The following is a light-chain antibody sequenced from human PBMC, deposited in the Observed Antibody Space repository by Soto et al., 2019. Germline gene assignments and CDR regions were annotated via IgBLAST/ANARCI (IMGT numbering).Light chain of an antibody. CDR3: QQYGSSPLT. J-gene: IGKJ5*01. CDR2: GAS. Sequence: EIVLTHSPGTLSLSPGERATLSCRASQSVSSSYLAWYQQKPGQAPRLLIYGASSRATDIPDRFSGSGSGTDFTLTISRLDPDDFAVYYCQQYGSSPLTFGQGTRVDNK. V-gene: IGKV3-20*01. CDR1: QSVSSSY.